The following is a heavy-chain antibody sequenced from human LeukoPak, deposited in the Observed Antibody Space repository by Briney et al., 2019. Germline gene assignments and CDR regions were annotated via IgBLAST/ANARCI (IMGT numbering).Heavy chain of an antibody. V-gene: IGHV3-23*01. CDR2: ISGSGGST. CDR3: AKATYYDFWSGYGGRFDY. CDR1: GFTFGSYA. J-gene: IGHJ4*02. Sequence: GGSLRLSCAASGFTFGSYAMSWVRQAPGKGLEWVSAISGSGGSTYYADSVKGRFTISRDNSKNTLYLQMNSLRAEDTAVYYCAKATYYDFWSGYGGRFDYWGQGTLVTVSS. D-gene: IGHD3-3*01.